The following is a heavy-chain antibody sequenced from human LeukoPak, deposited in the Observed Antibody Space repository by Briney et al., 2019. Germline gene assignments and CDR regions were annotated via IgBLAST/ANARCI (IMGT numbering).Heavy chain of an antibody. D-gene: IGHD6-19*01. CDR3: ARPLVAGTIAPDY. CDR2: VYPGDSDT. V-gene: IGHV5-51*07. J-gene: IGHJ4*02. Sequence: GESLKISCKGSGYSFTSYWIGWVHQMPGKGLEWMGIVYPGDSDTRYSPSFQGQVTISADKSISTAYLQWSSLKASDTAMYYCARPLVAGTIAPDYWGQGTLVTVSS. CDR1: GYSFTSYW.